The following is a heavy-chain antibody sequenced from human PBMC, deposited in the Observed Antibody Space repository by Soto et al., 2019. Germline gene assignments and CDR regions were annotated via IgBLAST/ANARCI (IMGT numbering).Heavy chain of an antibody. J-gene: IGHJ6*03. CDR1: GFTFSSYS. D-gene: IGHD2-15*01. CDR3: ARPDCSGGSCQSGYYYYYMDV. CDR2: ISSSSSYI. V-gene: IGHV3-21*01. Sequence: PGGSLRLSCAASGFTFSSYSMNWVRQAPGKGLEWVSSISSSSSYIYYADSVKGRFTISRDNAKNSLYLQMNSLRAEDTAVYYCARPDCSGGSCQSGYYYYYMDVWGKGTTVTVSS.